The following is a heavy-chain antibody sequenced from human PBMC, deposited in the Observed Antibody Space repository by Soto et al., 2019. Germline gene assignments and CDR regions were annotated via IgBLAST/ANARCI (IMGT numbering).Heavy chain of an antibody. CDR1: GYTFTSYG. V-gene: IGHV1-18*01. D-gene: IGHD5-12*01. CDR3: ARADIVATRTLDY. Sequence: ASVKVSCKASGYTFTSYGVSWVRQAPGQGLEWVAWISAYNGDVNFAQSVQGRVTMTTDTSTSTGYIELRSLRSDDTAVYYCARADIVATRTLDYWGQGXLVTVYS. CDR2: ISAYNGDV. J-gene: IGHJ4*02.